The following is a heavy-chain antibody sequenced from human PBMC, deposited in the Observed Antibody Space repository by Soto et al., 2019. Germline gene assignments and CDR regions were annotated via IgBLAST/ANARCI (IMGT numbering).Heavy chain of an antibody. CDR1: GYTFTSYY. CDR3: ASYGNDSFIDYYYGMDV. CDR2: INPSGGST. J-gene: IGHJ6*02. D-gene: IGHD3-10*01. V-gene: IGHV1-46*03. Sequence: ASVKVSCKASGYTFTSYYMHWVRQAPGQGLEWMGIINPSGGSTSYAQKFQGRVTMTRDTSTSTVYMGLSSLRSEDTAVYYCASYGNDSFIDYYYGMDVWGQGTTVTVSS.